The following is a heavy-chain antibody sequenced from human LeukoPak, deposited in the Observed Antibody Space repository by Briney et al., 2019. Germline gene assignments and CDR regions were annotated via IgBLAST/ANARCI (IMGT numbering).Heavy chain of an antibody. CDR2: ISYDGSNK. J-gene: IGHJ4*02. CDR3: ASDLTWTTVLDY. CDR1: GFTFSSYA. V-gene: IGHV3-30-3*01. Sequence: GGSLRLSCAASGFTFSSYAMHWVRQAPGKGLEWVAVISYDGSNKYYADSVKGRFTISRDNSKNTLYLQMNSLRAEDTAVYYCASDLTWTTVLDYWGQGTLVTVSS. D-gene: IGHD2/OR15-2a*01.